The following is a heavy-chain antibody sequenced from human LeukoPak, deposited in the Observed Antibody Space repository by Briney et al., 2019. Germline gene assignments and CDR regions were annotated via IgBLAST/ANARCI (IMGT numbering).Heavy chain of an antibody. J-gene: IGHJ3*02. V-gene: IGHV3-9*01. CDR3: AKGTTFDAFDM. CDR2: ISWNTGNK. D-gene: IGHD3-16*01. CDR1: GLIFDNYA. Sequence: GGSLRLSCAAAGLIFDNYAMHWVRQAPGKGLEWVSRISWNTGNKDYADSVKGRFTISRDNAKNSLYLQMNSLRPEDTALYYCAKGTTFDAFDMWGQGTMVTVFS.